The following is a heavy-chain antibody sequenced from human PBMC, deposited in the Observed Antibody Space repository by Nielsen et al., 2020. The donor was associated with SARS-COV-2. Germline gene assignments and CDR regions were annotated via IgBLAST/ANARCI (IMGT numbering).Heavy chain of an antibody. D-gene: IGHD4-11*01. CDR1: GFTFSSYS. J-gene: IGHJ4*02. Sequence: GESLKISCAASGFTFSSYSMNWVRQAPGKGLEWVGRIKSKTDGGTTDYAAPVKGRFTISRDDSKNTLYLQMNSLKTEDTAVYYCTTDGPFYRGPPHFDYWGQGTLVTVSS. CDR3: TTDGPFYRGPPHFDY. CDR2: IKSKTDGGTT. V-gene: IGHV3-15*01.